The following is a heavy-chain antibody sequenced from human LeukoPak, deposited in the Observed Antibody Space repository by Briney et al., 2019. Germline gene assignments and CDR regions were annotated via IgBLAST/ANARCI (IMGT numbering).Heavy chain of an antibody. Sequence: SSETLSLTCAVYGGSFSGYYWSWIRHPPGKGLEWIGEINHSGSTNYNPSLKSRVTISVDTSKNQFSLKLSSVTAADTAVYYCARGLSIVVVPAARPNWFDPWGQGTLVTVSS. CDR2: INHSGST. CDR3: ARGLSIVVVPAARPNWFDP. CDR1: GGSFSGYY. V-gene: IGHV4-34*01. J-gene: IGHJ5*02. D-gene: IGHD2-2*01.